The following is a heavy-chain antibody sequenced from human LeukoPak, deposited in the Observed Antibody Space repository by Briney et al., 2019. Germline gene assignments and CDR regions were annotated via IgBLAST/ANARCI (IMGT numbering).Heavy chain of an antibody. J-gene: IGHJ4*02. D-gene: IGHD6-19*01. Sequence: GGPLRPSCAAFGFTFSTYAMDWGPQAPGKGLKWVAVIWYEGSNKYYADSVKGRFTISRDHSKNTLYLQMKSLRAEDTAVYYCARELEIAVAGTLGYWGQGTLVTVSS. CDR3: ARELEIAVAGTLGY. CDR2: IWYEGSNK. CDR1: GFTFSTYA. V-gene: IGHV3-33*01.